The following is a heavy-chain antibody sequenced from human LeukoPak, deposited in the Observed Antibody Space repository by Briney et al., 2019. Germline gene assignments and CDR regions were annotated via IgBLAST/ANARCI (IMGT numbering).Heavy chain of an antibody. J-gene: IGHJ4*02. Sequence: GGSLRLSCAASGFTFSTYLMHWVRQAPGKGLVWVSRIHGDGISTTYADSVKGRFTISRDNAKNTLYLQMNSLRAEDTAVYFCASGELDSLYYFDYWGQGILVTVSS. CDR3: ASGELDSLYYFDY. CDR1: GFTFSTYL. V-gene: IGHV3-74*01. D-gene: IGHD1-1*01. CDR2: IHGDGIST.